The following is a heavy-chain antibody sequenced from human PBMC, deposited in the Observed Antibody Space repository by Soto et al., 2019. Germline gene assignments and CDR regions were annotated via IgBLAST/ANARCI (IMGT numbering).Heavy chain of an antibody. D-gene: IGHD3-22*01. Sequence: GGSLRLSCAASGFTVSSNYMSWVRQAPGKGLEWVSVIYSGGSTYYADSVKGRFTISRHNSKNTLYLQMSSLRPEDTAVYYCGKGEYYYDGSAYYPFDYWGQGRMVTVSS. CDR2: IYSGGST. CDR1: GFTVSSNY. V-gene: IGHV3-53*04. J-gene: IGHJ4*02. CDR3: GKGEYYYDGSAYYPFDY.